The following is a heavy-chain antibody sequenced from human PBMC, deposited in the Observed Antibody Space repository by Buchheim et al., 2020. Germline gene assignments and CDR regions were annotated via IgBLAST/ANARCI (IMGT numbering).Heavy chain of an antibody. Sequence: QVQLVESGGGVVQPGRSLRLSCAASGFTFSSYAMHWVRQAPGKGLEWVAVISYDGSNKYYADSVKGRFTISRDNSKNTQYLHMNSLRAEDTAVYYCASGSGYSYGYGGYWGQGTL. CDR1: GFTFSSYA. D-gene: IGHD5-18*01. J-gene: IGHJ4*02. CDR2: ISYDGSNK. CDR3: ASGSGYSYGYGGY. V-gene: IGHV3-30*04.